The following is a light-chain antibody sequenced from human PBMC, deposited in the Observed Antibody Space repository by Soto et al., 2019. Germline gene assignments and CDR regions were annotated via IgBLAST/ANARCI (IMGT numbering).Light chain of an antibody. J-gene: IGKJ3*01. CDR1: QRVSRC. CDR2: DAS. CDR3: QLRSHWRLIT. Sequence: EIVLTQSPATLSLSPGESATLSCRASQRVSRCLAWYQQKPGQAPRLLVYDASDSAPGVPARVSGSGSPTDFTLTISTLEPEDFAVYHCQLRSHWRLITFGTGTKVDIK. V-gene: IGKV3-11*01.